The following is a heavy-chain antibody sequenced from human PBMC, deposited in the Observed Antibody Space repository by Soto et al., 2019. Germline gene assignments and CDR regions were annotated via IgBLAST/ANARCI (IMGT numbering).Heavy chain of an antibody. V-gene: IGHV1-8*01. Sequence: QVQMVQSGAEVKKPGASVKVSCRASGYNFTSYDGNWVRQATGQGLEWMGWMNPNSGNTAFAQKFQGRVTMTRDTPRSTAYMELRGLRSEDTAVYYCARQPYTSYCIDGSCSYDAFDIWGQWTVVTVSS. CDR3: ARQPYTSYCIDGSCSYDAFDI. CDR2: MNPNSGNT. D-gene: IGHD2-15*01. CDR1: GYNFTSYD. J-gene: IGHJ3*02.